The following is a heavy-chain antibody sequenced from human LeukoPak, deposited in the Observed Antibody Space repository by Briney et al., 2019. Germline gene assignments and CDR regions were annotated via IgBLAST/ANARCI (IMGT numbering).Heavy chain of an antibody. J-gene: IGHJ4*02. CDR2: ISYDGSNK. CDR1: GFTFSSYG. Sequence: PGRSLRLSCAASGFTFSSYGMHWVRQAPGKGLEWVAVISYDGSNKYYADSVKGRFTISRDNSKNTLYLQMNSLRAEDTAVYYCAKDRFGNWGQGTLVTVSS. CDR3: AKDRFGN. V-gene: IGHV3-30*18. D-gene: IGHD3-3*01.